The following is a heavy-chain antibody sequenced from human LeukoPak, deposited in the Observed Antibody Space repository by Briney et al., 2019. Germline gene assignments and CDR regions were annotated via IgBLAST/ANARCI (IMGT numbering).Heavy chain of an antibody. J-gene: IGHJ6*03. CDR2: INHSGST. V-gene: IGHV4-34*01. Sequence: PSETLSLTCAVYGGSFSGYYWSWIRQPPGKGLEWIGEINHSGSTNYNPSLKSRVTISVDTSKNQFSLKLSSVTAADTAVYYCARDSTGATIHYYYYMDVWGKGTTVTVSS. CDR1: GGSFSGYY. D-gene: IGHD5-12*01. CDR3: ARDSTGATIHYYYYMDV.